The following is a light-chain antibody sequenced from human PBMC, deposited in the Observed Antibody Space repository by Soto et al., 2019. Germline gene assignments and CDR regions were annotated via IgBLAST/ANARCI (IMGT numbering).Light chain of an antibody. V-gene: IGKV3-11*01. CDR3: HQRNT. Sequence: VLTQSPVTLSLSPGDRATLSCRASQSVSTYFAWYRQTPGQPPRLLIYDTSNRATGVPPRFSGSRSGTDFTLTLSSVEPEDFALYFCHQRNTFGQGTRLEIK. J-gene: IGKJ5*01. CDR1: QSVSTY. CDR2: DTS.